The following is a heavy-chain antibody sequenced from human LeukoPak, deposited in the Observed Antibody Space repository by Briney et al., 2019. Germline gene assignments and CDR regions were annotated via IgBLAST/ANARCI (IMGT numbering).Heavy chain of an antibody. D-gene: IGHD2-2*01. J-gene: IGHJ4*02. V-gene: IGHV4-31*03. CDR1: GDSVISGTSF. Sequence: PSETLSLTCTVSGDSVISGTSFGGWIRQHPGKGLEWVGYIHHSGHTYDNPSLQSRVIISMDKPKNQFSLKLNSVTAADTAVYYCARYCSSTSCPFDYWGQGALVTVSS. CDR3: ARYCSSTSCPFDY. CDR2: IHHSGHT.